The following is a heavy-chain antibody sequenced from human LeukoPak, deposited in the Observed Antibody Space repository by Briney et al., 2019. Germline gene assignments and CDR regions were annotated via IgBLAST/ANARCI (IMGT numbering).Heavy chain of an antibody. CDR1: GGSFSGYY. D-gene: IGHD3-3*01. J-gene: IGHJ4*02. CDR3: ARNKDDFWSGYLTQYYFDY. V-gene: IGHV4-34*01. Sequence: SETLSLTCAVYGGSFSGYYWSWIRQPPGKGLEWIGEINHRGSTNYNPSLKSRVTISVDTSKNQFSLKLSSVTAADTAVYYCARNKDDFWSGYLTQYYFDYWGQGTLVTVSS. CDR2: INHRGST.